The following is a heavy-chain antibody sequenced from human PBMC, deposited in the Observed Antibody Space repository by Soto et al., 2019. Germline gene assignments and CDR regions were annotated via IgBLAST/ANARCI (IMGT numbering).Heavy chain of an antibody. V-gene: IGHV1-18*01. CDR1: GYTFTSYG. CDR2: ISAYNGNT. CDR3: ARGATVVAYYYYGMDV. J-gene: IGHJ6*02. D-gene: IGHD4-17*01. Sequence: ASVKVSCKASGYTFTSYGISWVRQAPGQGLEWMGWISAYNGNTNYAQKLQGRVTMTTDTSTSTAYMELRSLRSDDTAVYYCARGATVVAYYYYGMDVWGQGTTVTVSS.